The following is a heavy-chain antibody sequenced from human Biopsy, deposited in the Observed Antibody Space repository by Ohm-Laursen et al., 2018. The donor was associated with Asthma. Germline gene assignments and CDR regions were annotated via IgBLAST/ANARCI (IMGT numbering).Heavy chain of an antibody. D-gene: IGHD1-20*01. CDR1: GFTFSDYD. Sequence: SLRLSCAASGFTFSDYDMHWVRQAPGKGLEWVAVISYDGTNKDYADSVKGRFTFSRDNSQNTLSLEMNSLRVEDTAVYYCARDLRSDNWNPWGMDVWGLGTTVTV. V-gene: IGHV3-30-3*01. J-gene: IGHJ6*02. CDR2: ISYDGTNK. CDR3: ARDLRSDNWNPWGMDV.